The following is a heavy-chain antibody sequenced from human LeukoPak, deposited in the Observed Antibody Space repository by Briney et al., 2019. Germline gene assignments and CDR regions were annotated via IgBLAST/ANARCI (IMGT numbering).Heavy chain of an antibody. D-gene: IGHD3-22*01. CDR1: GGSFSGYY. Sequence: SETLSLTCAVYGGSFSGYYWSWIRQPPGKRLEWIGEINHSGSTNYNPSLKSRVTISVDTSQNQFSLKLSSVTAADTAVYYCARGRYYDSSGPSFDYWGQGSLVTVSS. CDR2: INHSGST. CDR3: ARGRYYDSSGPSFDY. J-gene: IGHJ4*02. V-gene: IGHV4-34*01.